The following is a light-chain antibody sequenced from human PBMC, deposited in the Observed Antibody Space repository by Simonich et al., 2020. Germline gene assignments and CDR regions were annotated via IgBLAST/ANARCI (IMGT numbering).Light chain of an antibody. Sequence: ELVLTQSPATLSLSPGEKATLSCRASQSVRSYLAWYQQKTGQAPRLLIYDASNRSTGIPARCSGSGSGTDFTLTISSLEPEDFAVYYCQQRSNWYTFGQGTKLEIK. J-gene: IGKJ2*01. CDR1: QSVRSY. CDR3: QQRSNWYT. CDR2: DAS. V-gene: IGKV3-11*01.